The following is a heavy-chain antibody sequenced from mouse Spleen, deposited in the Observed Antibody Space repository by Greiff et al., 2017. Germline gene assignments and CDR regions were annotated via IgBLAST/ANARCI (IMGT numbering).Heavy chain of an antibody. CDR2: IYPGGGYA. V-gene: IGHV1-63*01. Sequence: ESGAELVRPGTSVSMSCKASGYSFTNYWIGWAKQRPGHGLEWIGDIYPGGGYANYNAKFKGMATLTADKSSSTAFMQFSSLTSEYSAIYYCARGGYDGYYAMDYWGQRTSVTGSS. J-gene: IGHJ4*01. CDR3: ARGGYDGYYAMDY. CDR1: GYSFTNYW. D-gene: IGHD2-14*01.